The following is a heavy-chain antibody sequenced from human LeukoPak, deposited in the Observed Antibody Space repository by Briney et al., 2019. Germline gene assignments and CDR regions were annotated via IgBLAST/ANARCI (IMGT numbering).Heavy chain of an antibody. CDR1: GGTFSSYA. V-gene: IGHV1-69*05. CDR3: ARDSLGYCSGGSCYSGAFDI. J-gene: IGHJ3*02. Sequence: SVKVSCKASGGTFSSYAIRWGRQAPGQGLGWMARIIPIFGTANYAQKFQSRVTNTTDESTSTAYMELSSLRSEDTAVYYCARDSLGYCSGGSCYSGAFDIWGQGTMVTVSS. D-gene: IGHD2-15*01. CDR2: IIPIFGTA.